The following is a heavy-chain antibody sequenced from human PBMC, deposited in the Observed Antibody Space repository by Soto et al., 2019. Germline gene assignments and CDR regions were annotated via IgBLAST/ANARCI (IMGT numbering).Heavy chain of an antibody. CDR2: IYYSGST. J-gene: IGHJ5*02. CDR1: GGSISSGDYY. V-gene: IGHV4-30-4*01. Sequence: PSETLSLTCTVSGGSISSGDYYWSWIRQPPGKGLEWIGYIYYSGSTYYNPSLKSRVTISVDTSKNQFSLKLSSVTAADTAVYYCARDTSFSYDFWSGYYNRGNWFDPWGQGNLVTVSS. D-gene: IGHD3-3*01. CDR3: ARDTSFSYDFWSGYYNRGNWFDP.